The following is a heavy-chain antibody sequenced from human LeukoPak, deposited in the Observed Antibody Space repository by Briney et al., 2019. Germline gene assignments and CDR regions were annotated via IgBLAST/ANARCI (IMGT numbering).Heavy chain of an antibody. J-gene: IGHJ4*02. CDR3: ARVGVVVAATYHDY. Sequence: SETLSLTCAVYGGSFSGYYWSWIRQPPGKGLEWIGEINHSGSTNYNPSLKSRVTISVDTSKNQFSLKLSSVTAADTAVYYCARVGVVVAATYHDYWGRRTLVTVSS. V-gene: IGHV4-34*01. CDR1: GGSFSGYY. D-gene: IGHD2-15*01. CDR2: INHSGST.